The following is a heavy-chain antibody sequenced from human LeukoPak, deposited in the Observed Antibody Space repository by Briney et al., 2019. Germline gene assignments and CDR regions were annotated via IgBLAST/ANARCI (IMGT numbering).Heavy chain of an antibody. V-gene: IGHV3-30-3*01. CDR1: GFTFSSYA. J-gene: IGHJ4*02. CDR3: ARWGCSGGSCYSNFDY. D-gene: IGHD2-15*01. Sequence: GGSLRLSRAASGFTFSSYAMHWVRQAPGKGLEWVAVISYDGSNKYYADSVKGRFTISRDNSKNTLYLQMNSLRAEDTAVYYCARWGCSGGSCYSNFDYWGQGTLVTVSS. CDR2: ISYDGSNK.